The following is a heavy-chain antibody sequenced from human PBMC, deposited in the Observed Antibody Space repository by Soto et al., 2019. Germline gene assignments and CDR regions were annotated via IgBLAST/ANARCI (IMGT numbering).Heavy chain of an antibody. Sequence: PGGSLRLSCAASGFTFSSYGMHWVRQAPGKGLEWVAVIWYDGSNKYYADSVKGRFTISRDNSKNTLYLQMNSLRAEDTAVYYCARALRIAVAGHKPGYWGQGTLVTVSS. V-gene: IGHV3-33*01. CDR3: ARALRIAVAGHKPGY. J-gene: IGHJ4*02. CDR2: IWYDGSNK. CDR1: GFTFSSYG. D-gene: IGHD6-19*01.